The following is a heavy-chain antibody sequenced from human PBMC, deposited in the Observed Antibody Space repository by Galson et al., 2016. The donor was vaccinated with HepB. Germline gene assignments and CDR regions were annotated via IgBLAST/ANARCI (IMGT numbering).Heavy chain of an antibody. D-gene: IGHD5-18*01. J-gene: IGHJ2*01. V-gene: IGHV3-30*18. CDR2: ISPDGSII. Sequence: SLRLSCAASGFSFSSYSMNWVRQAPGKGLEWVAVISPDGSIIHSADSVKGRFTISRDNSKTTLFLQMNSLRIDDTAVYYCAKVFRQYSYGYSGWYFDLWGRGTLVTVSS. CDR3: AKVFRQYSYGYSGWYFDL. CDR1: GFSFSSYS.